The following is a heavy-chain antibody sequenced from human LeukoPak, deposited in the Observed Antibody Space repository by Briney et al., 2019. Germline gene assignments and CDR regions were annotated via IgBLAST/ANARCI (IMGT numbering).Heavy chain of an antibody. CDR3: AKERDYYDSSGYYFDY. CDR2: IRYDGSNK. CDR1: GFTVSSNY. J-gene: IGHJ4*02. D-gene: IGHD3-22*01. V-gene: IGHV3-30*02. Sequence: PGGSLRLSCAASGFTVSSNYMSWVRQAPGKGLEWVAFIRYDGSNKYYADSVKGRFTISRDNSKNTLYLQMNSLRAEDTAVYYCAKERDYYDSSGYYFDYWGQGTLVTVSS.